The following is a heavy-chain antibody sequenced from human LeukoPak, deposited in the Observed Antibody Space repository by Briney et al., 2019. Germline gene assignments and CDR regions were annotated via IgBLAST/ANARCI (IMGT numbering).Heavy chain of an antibody. CDR1: GLTFSRSW. CDR3: ATGGPMGAS. V-gene: IGHV3-7*01. Sequence: PGRSLRLSCAASGLTFSRSWMHWVRQAPGKGLEWVADIKEDGSQKDYVGSVRGRFTISRDNARNSLYLHMNSLRVDDTAVYYCATGGPMGASWGQGTLVIVSA. J-gene: IGHJ4*02. CDR2: IKEDGSQK. D-gene: IGHD1-26*01.